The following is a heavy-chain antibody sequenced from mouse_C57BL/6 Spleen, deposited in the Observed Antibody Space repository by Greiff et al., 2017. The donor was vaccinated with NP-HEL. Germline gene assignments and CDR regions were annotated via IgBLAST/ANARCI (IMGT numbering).Heavy chain of an antibody. CDR1: GFTFTDYY. CDR2: IRNKANGYTT. J-gene: IGHJ1*03. Sequence: EVHLVESGGGLVQPGGSLSLSCAASGFTFTDYYMSWVRQPPGKALEWLGFIRNKANGYTTEYSASVKGRFTISRDNSQSILYLQMNALRAEDSATYYCARHPYWYFDVWGTGTTVTVSS. CDR3: ARHPYWYFDV. V-gene: IGHV7-3*01.